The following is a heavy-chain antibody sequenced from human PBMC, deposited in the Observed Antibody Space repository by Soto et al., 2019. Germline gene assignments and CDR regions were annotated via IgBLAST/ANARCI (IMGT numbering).Heavy chain of an antibody. CDR3: ARPDGAKYSSRWHALDY. D-gene: IGHD6-13*01. CDR2: IIPIFGTA. Sequence: ASVKVSCKASGGTFSSYAISWVRQAPGQGLEWMGGIIPIFGTANYAQKFQGRVTITADKSTSTAYMELSSLRSEDTAVYYCARPDGAKYSSRWHALDYWGQGNLVTVSS. J-gene: IGHJ4*02. CDR1: GGTFSSYA. V-gene: IGHV1-69*06.